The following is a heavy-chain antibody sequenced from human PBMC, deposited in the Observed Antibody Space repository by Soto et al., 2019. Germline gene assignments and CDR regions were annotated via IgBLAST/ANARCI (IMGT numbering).Heavy chain of an antibody. CDR3: ARILGYSYGYDYYYGMDV. CDR1: GFTFSSYG. D-gene: IGHD5-18*01. CDR2: IWYDGSNK. Sequence: QVQLVESGGGVVQPGRSLRLSCAASGFTFSSYGMHWVRQAPGKGLEWVAVIWYDGSNKYYADSVKGRFTISRDNSKNTLYLQMNSLRAEDTAVYYSARILGYSYGYDYYYGMDVWGQGTTVTVSS. J-gene: IGHJ6*02. V-gene: IGHV3-33*01.